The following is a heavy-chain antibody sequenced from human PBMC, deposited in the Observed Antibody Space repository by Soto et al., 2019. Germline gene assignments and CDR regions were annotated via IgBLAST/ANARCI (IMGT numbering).Heavy chain of an antibody. CDR1: GYTFTSYY. V-gene: IGHV1-46*01. Sequence: QVQLVQSGAEVKKPGASVKVSCKASGYTFTSYYMHWVRQAPGQGLEWMGMIGPSGGSTTYAQNFQGRVTMTRDTSTSTVYMELSSMRPEDTAAYYCARDRTSGGLFDYWGQGTLVTVSS. CDR3: ARDRTSGGLFDY. D-gene: IGHD2-15*01. CDR2: IGPSGGST. J-gene: IGHJ4*02.